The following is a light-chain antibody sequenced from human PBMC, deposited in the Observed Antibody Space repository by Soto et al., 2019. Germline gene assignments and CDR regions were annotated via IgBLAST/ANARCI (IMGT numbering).Light chain of an antibody. CDR3: QQYFSTPLN. Sequence: DIVMTQSPDSLAVSLGERATINCKSSQSVLYSSNNKNYLAWYQHKPGQPPKLLIYWASTRKSGVPDRFSGSGSGTDFTLTISSLQAEDVAVYYCQQYFSTPLNFGQGTKLEIK. V-gene: IGKV4-1*01. J-gene: IGKJ2*01. CDR1: QSVLYSSNNKNY. CDR2: WAS.